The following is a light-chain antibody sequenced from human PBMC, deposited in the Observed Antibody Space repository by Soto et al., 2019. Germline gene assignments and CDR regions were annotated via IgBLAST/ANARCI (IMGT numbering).Light chain of an antibody. CDR3: SSYTSSSTLYV. Sequence: QSALTQPASVSGSPGQSITISFTGTSSDVGGYNYVSWYQQHPGKAPKLMIYEVSNRPSGVSNRFPGSKSGNTASLTISGLQAEDEADYYCSSYTSSSTLYVFGTGTKVTVL. CDR1: SSDVGGYNY. J-gene: IGLJ1*01. CDR2: EVS. V-gene: IGLV2-14*01.